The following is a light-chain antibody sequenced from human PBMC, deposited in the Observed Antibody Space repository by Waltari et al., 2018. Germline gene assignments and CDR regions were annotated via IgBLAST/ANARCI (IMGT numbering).Light chain of an antibody. V-gene: IGLV2-11*01. CDR1: SSDVGGYNY. J-gene: IGLJ1*01. CDR3: CSYAGSYV. CDR2: DVS. Sequence: QSALTQPRSVSGSPGQSVTIPRPGTSSDVGGYNYVSWYPTHPGKAPKLMIYDVSKRPSGVPDRFSGSKSGNTASLTISGLQAEDEADYYCCSYAGSYVFGTGTKVTVL.